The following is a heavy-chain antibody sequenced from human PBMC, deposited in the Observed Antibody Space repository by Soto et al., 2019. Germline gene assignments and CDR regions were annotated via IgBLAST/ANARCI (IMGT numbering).Heavy chain of an antibody. J-gene: IGHJ4*02. Sequence: QVQLQESGPGLVKPSQNLSLTCTVSGGSISSSGYYWSWIRQHPGKGLEWIGYIYYSGSTYYNPSLKSRVTISVDTSKNQFSLKLTSVTAADTAVYYCARVVGYCSAGNCYPDYWGQGTLVTVSS. CDR2: IYYSGST. CDR1: GGSISSSGYY. V-gene: IGHV4-31*03. CDR3: ARVVGYCSAGNCYPDY. D-gene: IGHD2-15*01.